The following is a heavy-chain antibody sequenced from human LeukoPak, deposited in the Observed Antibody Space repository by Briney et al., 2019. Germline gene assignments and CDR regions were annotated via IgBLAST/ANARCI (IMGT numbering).Heavy chain of an antibody. CDR3: ARGAGYNYPYYFDY. CDR2: INSDGSST. CDR1: GFTFSSYW. Sequence: GGSLRLSCAASGFTFSSYWMHWVRQAPGKGLVWVSRINSDGSSTSYADSVKGRFTISRDNAKNTLYLQMNSLRAEDTVVYYCARGAGYNYPYYFDYWGQGTLVTVSS. J-gene: IGHJ4*02. V-gene: IGHV3-74*01. D-gene: IGHD5-24*01.